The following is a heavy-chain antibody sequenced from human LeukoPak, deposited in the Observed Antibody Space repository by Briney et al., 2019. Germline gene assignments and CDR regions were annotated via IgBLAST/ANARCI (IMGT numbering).Heavy chain of an antibody. V-gene: IGHV3-74*01. CDR2: INIVGSST. D-gene: IGHD2-2*01. CDR1: GLTFSNYW. J-gene: IGHJ4*02. CDR3: ARGTYQVLYYDY. Sequence: GGSLRLSCAASGLTFSNYWMHWFRRPPGKGLVWVSRINIVGSSTNYAASVKGRVTISIDNAKNTLYLQMNSLRAEDTAVYYCARGTYQVLYYDYWGQGTLVTVSS.